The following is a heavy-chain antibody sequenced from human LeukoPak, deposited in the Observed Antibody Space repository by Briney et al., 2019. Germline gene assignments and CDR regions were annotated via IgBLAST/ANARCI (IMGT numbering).Heavy chain of an antibody. J-gene: IGHJ6*02. CDR3: ARDPGDGSGTYYPYGMDV. CDR1: GFTFSSYN. Sequence: GGSLRLSCAASGFTFSSYNMNWVRQAPGKGLEWVSSISRSSIYIYYADSVKGRFTISRDNAENSLSLQMNSLRAEDTAVYYCARDPGDGSGTYYPYGMDVWGQGTTVTVSS. CDR2: ISRSSIYI. V-gene: IGHV3-21*01. D-gene: IGHD3-10*01.